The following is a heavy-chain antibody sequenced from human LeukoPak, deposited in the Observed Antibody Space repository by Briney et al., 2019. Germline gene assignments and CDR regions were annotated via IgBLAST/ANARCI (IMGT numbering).Heavy chain of an antibody. CDR1: GYIFTTYN. D-gene: IGHD5-24*01. V-gene: IGHV1-18*04. CDR2: ISTSTGDT. J-gene: IGHJ4*02. CDR3: ARSHNVYFDY. Sequence: GASVKVSCKPSGYIFTTYNLHRVRQAPGQGLEWMGWISTSTGDTDYARNLRGRVTMSTDASTGTAYMELRRLRSDDTAVYYCARSHNVYFDYWGQGTLLTV.